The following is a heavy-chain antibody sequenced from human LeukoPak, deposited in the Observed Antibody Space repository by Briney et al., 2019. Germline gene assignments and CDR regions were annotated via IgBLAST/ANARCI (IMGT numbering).Heavy chain of an antibody. CDR1: GFTFSSYG. J-gene: IGHJ4*02. CDR3: TRASDAADIVGANY. CDR2: IRSKAYGGTT. D-gene: IGHD1-26*01. V-gene: IGHV3-49*04. Sequence: PGGSLRLSCAASGFTFSSYGMHWVRQAPGKGLEWVGFIRSKAYGGTTEYAASVKGRFTISRDDSKSIAYLQMNSLKTEDTAVYYCTRASDAADIVGANYWGQGTLVTVSS.